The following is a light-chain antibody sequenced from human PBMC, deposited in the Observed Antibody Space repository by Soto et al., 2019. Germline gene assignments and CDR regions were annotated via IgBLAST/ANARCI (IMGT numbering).Light chain of an antibody. CDR3: SSYAGSRNV. V-gene: IGLV2-8*01. CDR2: EVN. CDR1: GSDVGGYNY. Sequence: QSVLTQPPSASGSPGQSVAISCTGTGSDVGGYNYVSWYQQHPGKAPKLMIYEVNKRPSGVPDRFSGSKSGNTASLTVSGLQAEDEADYYCSSYAGSRNVFGTGTKGTVL. J-gene: IGLJ1*01.